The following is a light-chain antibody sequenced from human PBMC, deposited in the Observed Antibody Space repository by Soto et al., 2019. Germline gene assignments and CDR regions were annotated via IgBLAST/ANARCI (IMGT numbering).Light chain of an antibody. V-gene: IGKV3-11*01. CDR3: QQRTNWPLT. CDR2: DAS. Sequence: EIVLTQSPATLSLSPGERATPSCRASQNISRYLAWYHQKPGQAPRLIIYDASTRATGIPARFSGSGSGTDFTLTISSLEPEDFAVYYCQQRTNWPLTFGGGTKVDIK. CDR1: QNISRY. J-gene: IGKJ4*01.